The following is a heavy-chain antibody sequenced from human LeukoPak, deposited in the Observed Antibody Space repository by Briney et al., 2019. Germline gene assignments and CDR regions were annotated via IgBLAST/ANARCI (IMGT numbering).Heavy chain of an antibody. D-gene: IGHD3-16*01. V-gene: IGHV6-1*01. CDR1: GDSVSSKSVS. CDR3: VRDFNWAFDY. CDR2: TRYRSTWNT. J-gene: IGHJ4*02. Sequence: SQTLSLTCAISGDSVSSKSVSWSWVRQSPSSGLEYLGRTRYRSTWNTFYSLSVEGRITINADTSRNEVSLRLSSVTPEDTALYYCVRDFNWAFDYWGQGTLVTVSS.